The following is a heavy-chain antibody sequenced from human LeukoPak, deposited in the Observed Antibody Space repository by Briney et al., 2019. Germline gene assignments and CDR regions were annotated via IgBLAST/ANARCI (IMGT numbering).Heavy chain of an antibody. V-gene: IGHV3-33*01. D-gene: IGHD5-18*01. J-gene: IGHJ4*02. CDR1: GFTFSSYG. CDR2: IWYVGSNK. CDR3: ARTIYSYGYFDY. Sequence: PGRSLRLSCAASGFTFSSYGMHWVRQAPGKGLEWVAVIWYVGSNKYYADSVKGRFTISRDNSKNTLYLQMNSLRAEDTAVYYCARTIYSYGYFDYWGQGTLVTVSS.